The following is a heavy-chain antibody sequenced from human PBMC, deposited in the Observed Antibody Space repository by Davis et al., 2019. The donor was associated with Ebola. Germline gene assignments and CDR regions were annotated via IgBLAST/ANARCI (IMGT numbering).Heavy chain of an antibody. CDR1: GGTFSSFA. CDR3: AGRSGD. V-gene: IGHV1-69*13. J-gene: IGHJ4*02. CDR2: IIPMFGVP. Sequence: SVKVSCKVSGGTFSSFAINWVRQAPGQGFEWMGGIIPMFGVPTYAQEFQGRVAISADESTNTVYMKLSSLTSRDKAVYYCAGRSGDWGQGTLVTVSS.